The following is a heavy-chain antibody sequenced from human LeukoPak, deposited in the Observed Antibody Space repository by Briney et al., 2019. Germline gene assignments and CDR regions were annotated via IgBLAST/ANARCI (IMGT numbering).Heavy chain of an antibody. V-gene: IGHV4-38-2*02. J-gene: IGHJ6*03. CDR2: IDGSGSP. CDR3: ARHYYYYYMDV. Sequence: SETLSLTCTASGYSISSGYLWGWIRQPPGKGLEWIGSIDGSGSPYYNPSLKSRVIISVDTSRNQFSLKMTSVTAADTAVYYCARHYYYYYMDVWGKGTTVTISS. CDR1: GYSISSGYL.